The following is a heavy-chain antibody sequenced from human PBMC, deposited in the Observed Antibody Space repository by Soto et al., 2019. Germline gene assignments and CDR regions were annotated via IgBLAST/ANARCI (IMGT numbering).Heavy chain of an antibody. J-gene: IGHJ5*02. CDR3: ARPLGYCSGGSCSNWFDP. Sequence: SETLSLTCTVSGGSISSSSYYWGWIRQPPGKGLEWIGSIYYSGSTYYNPSLKSRVTISVDTSKNQFSLKLSSVTAADTAVYYCARPLGYCSGGSCSNWFDPWGQGTLVTVSS. CDR2: IYYSGST. D-gene: IGHD2-15*01. V-gene: IGHV4-39*01. CDR1: GGSISSSSYY.